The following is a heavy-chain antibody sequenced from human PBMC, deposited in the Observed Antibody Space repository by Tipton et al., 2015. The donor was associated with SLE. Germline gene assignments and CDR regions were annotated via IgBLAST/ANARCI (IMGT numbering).Heavy chain of an antibody. D-gene: IGHD3-3*01. Sequence: TLSLTCTVSGYSISSGYYWGWIRQPPGKGLEWIGSVYHSGTTYYKPSLKSRLIISVDTSKNQFSLKLSSVTAADTAVYYCARSFGAVPYYFDSWGQGTLVTVSS. CDR3: ARSFGAVPYYFDS. CDR1: GYSISSGYY. V-gene: IGHV4-38-2*02. J-gene: IGHJ4*02. CDR2: VYHSGTT.